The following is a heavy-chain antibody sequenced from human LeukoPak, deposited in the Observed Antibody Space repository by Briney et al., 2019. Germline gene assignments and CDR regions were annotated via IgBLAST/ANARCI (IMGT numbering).Heavy chain of an antibody. J-gene: IGHJ4*02. V-gene: IGHV3-74*01. D-gene: IGHD1-14*01. CDR1: GFPFSSYG. Sequence: GGSLRLSCVASGFPFSSYGMHWVRQAPGKGLVWVSRFNSDGRSTYYADSVKGRFTISRDNSKNTLYLQMNSLKTEDTAMYYCTTYVKDLHYFGYWGQGALVTVSS. CDR3: TTYVKDLHYFGY. CDR2: FNSDGRST.